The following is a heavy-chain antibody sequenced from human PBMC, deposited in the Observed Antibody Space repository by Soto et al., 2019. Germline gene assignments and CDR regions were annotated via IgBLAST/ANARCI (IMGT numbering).Heavy chain of an antibody. D-gene: IGHD2-15*01. CDR2: ISYDGSNK. CDR1: GFTFSSYA. CDR3: ARDPPIVVVVAATSYFDY. J-gene: IGHJ4*02. Sequence: ESGGGVVQPGRSLRLSCAASGFTFSSYAMHWVRQAPGKGLEWVAVISYDGSNKYYADSVKGRFTISRDNSKNTLYLQMNSLRAEDTAVYYCARDPPIVVVVAATSYFDYWGQGTLVTVSS. V-gene: IGHV3-30-3*01.